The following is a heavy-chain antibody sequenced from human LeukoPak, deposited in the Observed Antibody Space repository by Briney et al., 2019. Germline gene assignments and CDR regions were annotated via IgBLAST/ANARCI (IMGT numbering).Heavy chain of an antibody. J-gene: IGHJ5*02. CDR1: GITVGSKY. CDR3: ARDNRVVTIFGVVTRWWFDP. V-gene: IGHV3-53*01. D-gene: IGHD3-3*01. Sequence: GGSLRLSCAASGITVGSKYMSWARQAPGKGLEWVSVIYRDDRTYYADSVEGRFTLSRDKSKNTLYLQMNSLRAEDTAVYYCARDNRVVTIFGVVTRWWFDPWGQGTLVTVSS. CDR2: IYRDDRT.